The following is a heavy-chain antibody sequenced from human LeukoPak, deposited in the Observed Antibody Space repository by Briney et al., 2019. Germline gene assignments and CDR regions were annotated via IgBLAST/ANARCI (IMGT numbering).Heavy chain of an antibody. CDR3: ARSTPYDSSGYYALDY. CDR1: GFTFSSYA. J-gene: IGHJ4*02. Sequence: PGGSLRLSCAASGFTFSSYAMHWVRQAPGKGLEWVAVISYDGSNKYYADSVKGRFTISRDNSKNTLYLQMNSLRAEDTAVYYCARSTPYDSSGYYALDYWGQGTLVTVSS. D-gene: IGHD3-22*01. V-gene: IGHV3-30*01. CDR2: ISYDGSNK.